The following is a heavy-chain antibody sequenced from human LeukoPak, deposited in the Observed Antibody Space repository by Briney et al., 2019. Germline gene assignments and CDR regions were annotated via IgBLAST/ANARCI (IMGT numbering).Heavy chain of an antibody. CDR1: GFTFDDYA. V-gene: IGHV3-20*04. CDR2: INWNGGST. Sequence: PGGSLRLSCAASGFTFDDYAMHWVRQAPGKGLEWVSGINWNGGSTGYADSVKGRFTISRDNAKNTVYLEVSSLRPEDTAVYYCAKGQAADSWGQGTLVTVSS. J-gene: IGHJ4*02. CDR3: AKGQAADS.